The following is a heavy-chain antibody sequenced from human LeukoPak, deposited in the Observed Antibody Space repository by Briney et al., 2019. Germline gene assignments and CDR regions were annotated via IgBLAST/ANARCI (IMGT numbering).Heavy chain of an antibody. CDR2: IYYSGST. D-gene: IGHD3-10*01. Sequence: PWETLSLTCTVSGGSISSYYWSWIRQPPGKGLEWIGYIYYSGSTNYNPSLMSRVTISVDTSKNQFSLKLSSVTAADTAVYYCARVAVRGVIFDYWGQGTLVTVSS. CDR3: ARVAVRGVIFDY. CDR1: GGSISSYY. V-gene: IGHV4-59*01. J-gene: IGHJ4*02.